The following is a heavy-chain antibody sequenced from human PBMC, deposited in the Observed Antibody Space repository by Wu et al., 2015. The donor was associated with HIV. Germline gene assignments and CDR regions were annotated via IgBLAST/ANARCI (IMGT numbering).Heavy chain of an antibody. CDR1: GYTFTSYG. D-gene: IGHD2-2*02. Sequence: QVQLVQSGAEVKKPGASVKVSCKASGYTFTSYGISWVRQAPGQGLEWMGWISAYNGNTNYAQKLQGRVTMTTDTSTSTAYMELRSLRSDDTAVYYCARMVRSADIVVVPAAIRSYYYYMDVWGKGTTVTVSS. CDR3: ARMVRSADIVVVPAAIRSYYYYMDV. V-gene: IGHV1-18*01. CDR2: ISAYNGNT. J-gene: IGHJ6*03.